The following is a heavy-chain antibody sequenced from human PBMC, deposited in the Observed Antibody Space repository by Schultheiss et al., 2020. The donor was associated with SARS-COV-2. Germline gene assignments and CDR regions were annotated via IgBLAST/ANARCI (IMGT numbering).Heavy chain of an antibody. V-gene: IGHV3-23*01. Sequence: GESLKISCAASGFTFSSYAMSWVRQAPGKGLEWVSAISNSGGITYYADSVKGRFTISRDNSKNTLYLQMNSLRAEDTAVYYCARDVRSEYYFDYWGQGTLVTVSS. CDR2: ISNSGGIT. CDR3: ARDVRSEYYFDY. CDR1: GFTFSSYA. D-gene: IGHD2/OR15-2a*01. J-gene: IGHJ4*02.